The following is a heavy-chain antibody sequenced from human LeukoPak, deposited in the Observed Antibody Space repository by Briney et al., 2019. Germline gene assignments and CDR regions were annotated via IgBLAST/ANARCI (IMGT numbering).Heavy chain of an antibody. Sequence: SETLSLTCTVSGGSISSSSYYWGWIRQPPGKGLEWIGSIYYSGSTYYNPSLKSRVTISVDTSKNQFSLKLSSVTAADTAVYYCAREDCSGGSCYSGGNWVGPWGQGILVTVAS. J-gene: IGHJ5*02. CDR2: IYYSGST. D-gene: IGHD2-15*01. CDR3: AREDCSGGSCYSGGNWVGP. CDR1: GGSISSSSYY. V-gene: IGHV4-39*07.